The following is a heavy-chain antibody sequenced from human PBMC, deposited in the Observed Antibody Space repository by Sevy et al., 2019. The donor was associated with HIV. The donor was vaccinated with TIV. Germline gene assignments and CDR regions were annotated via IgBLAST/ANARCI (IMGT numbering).Heavy chain of an antibody. J-gene: IGHJ5*02. CDR1: GCTFTSYG. CDR2: ISAYNGNT. D-gene: IGHD2-2*01. Sequence: ASVKVSCKASGCTFTSYGISWVRQAPGQGLEWMGWISAYNGNTNYAQKLQGRVTMTTDTSTSTAYMELRSLRSDDTAVYYCARVGYCSSTSCYAGWFDPWGHGTLVTVSS. CDR3: ARVGYCSSTSCYAGWFDP. V-gene: IGHV1-18*01.